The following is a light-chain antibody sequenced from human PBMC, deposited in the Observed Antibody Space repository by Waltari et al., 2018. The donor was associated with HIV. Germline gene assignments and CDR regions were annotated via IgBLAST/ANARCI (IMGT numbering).Light chain of an antibody. CDR3: AFFTDDNTLL. V-gene: IGLV2-14*03. Sequence: SAVTQPASVSGLPGQSITISCTGDASDFGLYNFVSWYQQHPGKLPRLIVYDVDSRASGSSTRFSGSKSGHTASLSISGLRAEDEADYYCAFFTDDNTLLFGGGTKVTVL. CDR1: ASDFGLYNF. CDR2: DVD. J-gene: IGLJ3*02.